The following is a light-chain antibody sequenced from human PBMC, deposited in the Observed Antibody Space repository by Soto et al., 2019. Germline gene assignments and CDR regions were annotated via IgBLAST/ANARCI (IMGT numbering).Light chain of an antibody. CDR1: QSVNNY. V-gene: IGKV3-11*01. J-gene: IGKJ1*01. Sequence: PWQRATLSCGASQSVNNYLTWYQQKPGQAPRLLIYDTSDMASGIPTRLSGSGSGKDFTLTISSLEPADFAVFYCQQRSVWPWTFGKGTKV. CDR3: QQRSVWPWT. CDR2: DTS.